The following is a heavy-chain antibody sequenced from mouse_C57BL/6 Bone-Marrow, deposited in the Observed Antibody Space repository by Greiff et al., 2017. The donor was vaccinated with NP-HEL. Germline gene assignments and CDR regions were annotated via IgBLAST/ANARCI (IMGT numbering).Heavy chain of an antibody. Sequence: EVKLMESGGGLVKPGGSLKLSCAASGFTFSDYGMHWVRQAPEKGLEWVAYISSGSSTIYYADTVKGRFTISRDNAKNTLFLQMTSLRSEDTAMYYCARETTVPYWGQGTLVTVSA. CDR3: ARETTVPY. D-gene: IGHD1-1*01. J-gene: IGHJ3*01. CDR1: GFTFSDYG. CDR2: ISSGSSTI. V-gene: IGHV5-17*01.